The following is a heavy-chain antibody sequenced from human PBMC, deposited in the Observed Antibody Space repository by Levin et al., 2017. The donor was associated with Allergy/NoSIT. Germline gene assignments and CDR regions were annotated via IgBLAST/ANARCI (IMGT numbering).Heavy chain of an antibody. J-gene: IGHJ5*02. CDR1: GFTFDDYA. CDR2: ISWNSGSI. V-gene: IGHV3-9*01. D-gene: IGHD7-27*01. CDR3: AEDMGPGRHWGLAA. Sequence: GGSLRLSCAASGFTFDDYAMHWVRQAPGKGLEWVSGISWNSGSIGYADSVKGRFTISRDNAKNSLYLQMNSLRAEDTALYYCAEDMGPGRHWGLAAWGQGTLVTVSS.